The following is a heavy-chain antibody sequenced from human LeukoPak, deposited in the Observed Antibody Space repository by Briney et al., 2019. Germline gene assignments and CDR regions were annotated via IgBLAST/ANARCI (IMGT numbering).Heavy chain of an antibody. CDR3: AREIVVVVAATPNAFDI. V-gene: IGHV4-4*02. J-gene: IGHJ3*02. CDR1: GGSISSSNW. CDR2: IYHSGST. D-gene: IGHD2-15*01. Sequence: PSGTLSLTCAGSGGSISSSNWWSWVRQPPGKGLEWIGKIYHSGSTNYTPSLKSRVTISVGKSKNQFSLKLSSVTAADTAAYYCAREIVVVVAATPNAFDIWGQGTMVTVSS.